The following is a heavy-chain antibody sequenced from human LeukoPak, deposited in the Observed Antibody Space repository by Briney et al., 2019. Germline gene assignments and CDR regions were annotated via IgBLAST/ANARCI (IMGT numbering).Heavy chain of an antibody. D-gene: IGHD2-21*02. J-gene: IGHJ3*02. V-gene: IGHV3-13*04. CDR1: GFTFSTYE. CDR3: ARVCKGDCNAFDI. CDR2: IYLSGDT. Sequence: GGSLRLSCVASGFTFSTYEMHWVRQVAVRGLEWVSAIYLSGDTYYLASVKGRFTISRENAKNSLYLQMNSLTAGDTAVYYCARVCKGDCNAFDIWGQGTMVTVSS.